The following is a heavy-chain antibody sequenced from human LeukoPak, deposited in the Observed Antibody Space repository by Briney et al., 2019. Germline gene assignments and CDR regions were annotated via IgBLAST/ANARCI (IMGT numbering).Heavy chain of an antibody. CDR3: ARNTQVRGVINLRYGMDV. CDR1: GGTFSSYA. Sequence: SSVTVSCKPSGGTFSSYAISWVRQAPAQGLEWMGGSIPIFGTANYPQNFPGRVTITADKATSTAYMEPSSLRSEDTAVYYCARNTQVRGVINLRYGMDVWGKGTTVTVSS. J-gene: IGHJ6*04. D-gene: IGHD3-10*01. V-gene: IGHV1-69*06. CDR2: SIPIFGTA.